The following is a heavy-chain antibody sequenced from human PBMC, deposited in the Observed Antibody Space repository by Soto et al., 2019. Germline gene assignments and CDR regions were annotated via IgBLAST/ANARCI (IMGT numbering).Heavy chain of an antibody. J-gene: IGHJ4*02. V-gene: IGHV1-8*01. CDR1: GYTFTSYD. Sequence: ASVKVSCKASGYTFTSYDINWVRQATGQGLERMGWINPNTGYTDYAQKFQGRVTMTGNTSITTAYMELSSLRSEDTAVYYCVRGRVMITFGVVIVIDYWGQGSPVTVPQ. CDR2: INPNTGYT. CDR3: VRGRVMITFGVVIVIDY. D-gene: IGHD3-16*02.